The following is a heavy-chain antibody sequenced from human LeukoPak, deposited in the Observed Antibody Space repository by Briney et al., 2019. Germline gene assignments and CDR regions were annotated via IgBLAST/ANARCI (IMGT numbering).Heavy chain of an antibody. V-gene: IGHV4-30-2*01. CDR3: AREREHGGAFDI. D-gene: IGHD1-26*01. J-gene: IGHJ3*02. Sequence: SETLSLTCTVSGGSISSGGYYWSWIRQPPGKGLEWIGYIYHSGSTYYNPSLKSRVTISVDRSKNQFSLKLSSVTAADTAVYYCAREREHGGAFDIWGQGTMVTVSS. CDR2: IYHSGST. CDR1: GGSISSGGYY.